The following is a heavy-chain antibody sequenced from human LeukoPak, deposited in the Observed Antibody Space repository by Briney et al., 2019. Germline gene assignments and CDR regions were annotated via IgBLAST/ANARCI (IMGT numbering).Heavy chain of an antibody. CDR1: GFTFSSYG. Sequence: PGGSLRLSCAASGFTFSSYGMSWVRQAPGKGLEWVSAISGSGGSTYYADSVKGRFTISRDNSKNTLYLQMNSLRAEDRAVYCCARDPAWWGVGAFDIWGQGTMVTVSS. J-gene: IGHJ3*02. D-gene: IGHD1-26*01. CDR3: ARDPAWWGVGAFDI. V-gene: IGHV3-23*01. CDR2: ISGSGGST.